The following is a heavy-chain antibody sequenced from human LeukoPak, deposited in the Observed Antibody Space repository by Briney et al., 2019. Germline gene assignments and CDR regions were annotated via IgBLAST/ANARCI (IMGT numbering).Heavy chain of an antibody. J-gene: IGHJ3*02. CDR1: GGTFSSYA. D-gene: IGHD6-13*01. CDR2: IIPILGIA. CDR3: ASNIAAAGTVAFDI. V-gene: IGHV1-69*04. Sequence: SVKVSCKASGGTFSSYAISWVRQAPGQGLEWMGRIIPILGIANYAQKFQGRVTITADKSTSTAYMELSSLRSEDTAVYYCASNIAAAGTVAFDIWGQGTMVTVSS.